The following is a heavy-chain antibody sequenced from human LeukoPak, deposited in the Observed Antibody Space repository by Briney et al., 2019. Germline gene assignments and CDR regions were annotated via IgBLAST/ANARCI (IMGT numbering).Heavy chain of an antibody. CDR3: ARKYSSGWPPARAFDI. V-gene: IGHV4-34*01. CDR2: INHSGST. CDR1: GGSFSGYY. Sequence: TSETLSLTCAVYGGSFSGYYWSWIRQPPGKGLEWIGEINHSGSTNYNPSPKSRVTISVDTSKNQFSLKLSSVTAADTAVYYCARKYSSGWPPARAFDIWGQGTMVTVSS. J-gene: IGHJ3*02. D-gene: IGHD6-19*01.